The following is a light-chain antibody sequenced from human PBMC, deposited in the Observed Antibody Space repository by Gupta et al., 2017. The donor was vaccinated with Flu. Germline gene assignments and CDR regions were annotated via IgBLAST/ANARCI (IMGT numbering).Light chain of an antibody. Sequence: QSVLTQPPSVSAAPGQKVTISCSGTSSNIGYNSVSWFQQLPGTAPRLLMYGNNKRPSGIPDRFSGSKSGTSATLGITGLQTGDEADYYCGAWDDSLSVYVCGTGTTVTVL. CDR2: GNN. CDR3: GAWDDSLSVYV. CDR1: SSNIGYNS. J-gene: IGLJ1*01. V-gene: IGLV1-51*02.